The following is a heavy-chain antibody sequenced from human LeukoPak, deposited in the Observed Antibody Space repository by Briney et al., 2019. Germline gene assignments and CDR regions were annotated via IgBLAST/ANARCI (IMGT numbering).Heavy chain of an antibody. V-gene: IGHV3-74*01. Sequence: GGSLRLSCAASGFTFCSPWMHWVRQAPGKGLVWVSRINSDGSATAYADSVKGRFTISRDNAENTLYLQMNSLRAEDTAVYYCAREGDYYCSGGSCYDYWGQGTLVTVSS. J-gene: IGHJ4*02. CDR3: AREGDYYCSGGSCYDY. CDR1: GFTFCSPW. D-gene: IGHD2-15*01. CDR2: INSDGSAT.